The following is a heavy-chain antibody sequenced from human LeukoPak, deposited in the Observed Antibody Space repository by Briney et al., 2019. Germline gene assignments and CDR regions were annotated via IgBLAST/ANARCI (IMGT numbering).Heavy chain of an antibody. CDR1: GGSISSYY. V-gene: IGHV4-59*01. J-gene: IGHJ4*02. D-gene: IGHD5-12*01. CDR2: LIHSGST. Sequence: SETLSLTCSVSGGSISSYYWTWIRQPPGKVLEWIGYLIHSGSTNYNPSLKSRVTISVDTSKSHFSLKLSSVTAADTAVYYCARAGSGYSFDSWGQGTLVTVSS. CDR3: ARAGSGYSFDS.